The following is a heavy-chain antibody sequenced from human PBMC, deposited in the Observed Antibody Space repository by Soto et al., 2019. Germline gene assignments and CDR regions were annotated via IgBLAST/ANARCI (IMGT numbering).Heavy chain of an antibody. D-gene: IGHD6-19*01. CDR3: AREAGPDRWFDP. J-gene: IGHJ5*02. CDR2: ISTSGTT. Sequence: SETLSLTCPVSGSSISSYFWTWIRQPAGKGLDWIGRISTSGTTNYNPSLKSRVTMSLDTSKNHFSLNLSSVTAADTAVYYCAREAGPDRWFDPWGQGTLVTVSS. V-gene: IGHV4-4*07. CDR1: GSSISSYF.